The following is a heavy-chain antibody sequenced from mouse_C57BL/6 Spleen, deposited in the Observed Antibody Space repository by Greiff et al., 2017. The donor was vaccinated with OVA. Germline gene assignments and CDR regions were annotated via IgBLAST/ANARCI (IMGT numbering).Heavy chain of an antibody. Sequence: VQLQQPGPELVKPGASVKLSCKASGYTFTSSWLHWVKQRPGQGLEWIGNLNPSNGGTNYTEKFKSKATLTVDKSSSTAYMQLSSLTSEDSAVYYCARLGTYWGQGTLVTVSA. V-gene: IGHV1-53*01. J-gene: IGHJ3*01. CDR2: LNPSNGGT. CDR1: GYTFTSSW. CDR3: ARLGTY.